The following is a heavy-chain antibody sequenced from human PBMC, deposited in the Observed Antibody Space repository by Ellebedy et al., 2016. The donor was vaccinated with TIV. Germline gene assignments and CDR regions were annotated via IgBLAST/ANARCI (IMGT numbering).Heavy chain of an antibody. J-gene: IGHJ5*02. CDR2: IVILFSGDST. Sequence: GESLKISCAASGFTFSSYVMRWFRQAPGKGPEWVASIVILFSGDSTSYADSVKDRFTISRDNSKNTLYLQINSLRAEDTAVYYCAKGGRGADMIFAHWGQGTLVTVSS. CDR1: GFTFSSYV. CDR3: AKGGRGADMIFAH. D-gene: IGHD3-16*01. V-gene: IGHV3-23*01.